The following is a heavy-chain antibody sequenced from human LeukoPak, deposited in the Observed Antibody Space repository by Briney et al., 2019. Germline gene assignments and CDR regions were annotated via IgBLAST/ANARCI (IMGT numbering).Heavy chain of an antibody. D-gene: IGHD1-26*01. Sequence: GCLRLSCAASGLTFSTDAMHCVRQAPGERLEYVSAIGSNRGSPYYANSVKGTFTISRDNSTRTLYLQMGSLRAEDMAVYYCARVQLTTTSVDYWGQGTLVTVSS. CDR3: ARVQLTTTSVDY. J-gene: IGHJ4*02. CDR1: GLTFSTDA. CDR2: IGSNRGSP. V-gene: IGHV3-64*01.